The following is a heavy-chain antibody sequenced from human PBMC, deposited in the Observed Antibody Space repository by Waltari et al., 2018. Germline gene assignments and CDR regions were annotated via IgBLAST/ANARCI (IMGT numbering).Heavy chain of an antibody. Sequence: QVQLVQSGAEVKKPGSSVKVSCKASGGTFSSYTISWVRQAPGQGLEWMGRSIPFLGMASYAQKFPGRVTITADKATSIAYMELSSLGSEDTAVYYGARGGYDSSGYYSDWGQGTLVTVSS. CDR1: GGTFSSYT. CDR3: ARGGYDSSGYYSD. J-gene: IGHJ4*02. D-gene: IGHD3-22*01. CDR2: SIPFLGMA. V-gene: IGHV1-69*02.